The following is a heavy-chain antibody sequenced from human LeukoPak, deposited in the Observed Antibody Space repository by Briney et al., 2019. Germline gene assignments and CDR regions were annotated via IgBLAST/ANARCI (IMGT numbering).Heavy chain of an antibody. D-gene: IGHD1-26*01. Sequence: GGSLRLSCAASGFTFSSYGMHWVRQAPGKGLEWVAFIPYKGSEKQYADSVKGRFAISRDNSKNTLYLQMNSLRAEDTAVYYCASSTGGSGDAFDIWGQGTMVTVSS. CDR3: ASSTGGSGDAFDI. J-gene: IGHJ3*02. CDR1: GFTFSSYG. V-gene: IGHV3-30*02. CDR2: IPYKGSEK.